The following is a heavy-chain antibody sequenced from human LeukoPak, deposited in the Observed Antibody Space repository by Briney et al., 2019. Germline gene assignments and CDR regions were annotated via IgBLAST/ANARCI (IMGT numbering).Heavy chain of an antibody. CDR2: ISHDGNDK. J-gene: IGHJ4*02. CDR3: AKDRIAYSSRWHYFDY. V-gene: IGHV3-30*18. CDR1: EFTFSSYD. Sequence: GGSLRLSCTASEFTFSSYDMHWVRQAPGKGLEWVVVISHDGNDKYYADSVKGRYTISRDNSKNTLYLQMKSLTFEDTAVYYCAKDRIAYSSRWHYFDYWGQGTLVTVSS. D-gene: IGHD6-13*01.